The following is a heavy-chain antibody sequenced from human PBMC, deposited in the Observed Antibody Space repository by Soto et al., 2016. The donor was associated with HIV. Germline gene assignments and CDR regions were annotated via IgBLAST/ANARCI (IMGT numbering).Heavy chain of an antibody. Sequence: QVQLVQSGAEVKKPGASVKVPCKASGYTFTGYYMHWVRQAPGQGLEWMGWIDPNSGDTKFAQKFQGRVTVTRDTSISTTYMELSSLRSDDTAVYYCARVSGYCSGGNCYPNNWGQGTLVTVSS. CDR1: GYTFTGYY. V-gene: IGHV1-2*02. CDR3: ARVSGYCSGGNCYPNN. D-gene: IGHD2-15*01. J-gene: IGHJ4*02. CDR2: IDPNSGDT.